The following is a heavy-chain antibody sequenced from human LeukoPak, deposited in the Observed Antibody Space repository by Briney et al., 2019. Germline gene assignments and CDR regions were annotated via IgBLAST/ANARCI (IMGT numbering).Heavy chain of an antibody. Sequence: PGGSLRLSCVGSGFTFRSHVMSWVRQAPYENGGTTYYADSVKGRFSISRDNSKNTLYLQMNSLRAEDTAVYYCAREGSGYPDYWGQGTLVTVSS. CDR1: GFTFRSHV. CDR3: AREGSGYPDY. D-gene: IGHD3-3*01. J-gene: IGHJ4*02. V-gene: IGHV3-23*01. CDR2: ENGGTT.